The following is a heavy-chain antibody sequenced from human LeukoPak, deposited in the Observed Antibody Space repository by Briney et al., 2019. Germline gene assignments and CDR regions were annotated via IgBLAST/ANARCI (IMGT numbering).Heavy chain of an antibody. Sequence: QSGGSLRLSCAASGFTFSSYGMHWVRQAPGKGLEWVAFIRSDGTNKYYADPVKGRFTISRDNSKNTLYLQMNSLRAEDTAVYYCAKVNYYGMDVWGQGTTVTVSS. CDR1: GFTFSSYG. J-gene: IGHJ6*02. V-gene: IGHV3-30*02. CDR2: IRSDGTNK. CDR3: AKVNYYGMDV.